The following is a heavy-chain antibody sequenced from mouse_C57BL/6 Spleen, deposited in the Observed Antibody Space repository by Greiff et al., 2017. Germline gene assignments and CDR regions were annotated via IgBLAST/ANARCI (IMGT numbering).Heavy chain of an antibody. D-gene: IGHD1-1*01. CDR1: GYTFTSYW. CDR3: ARGYYYGSSYVDWYFDV. CDR2: IHPNSGST. V-gene: IGHV1-64*01. J-gene: IGHJ1*03. Sequence: QVQLKQPGAELVKPGASVKLSCKASGYTFTSYWMHWVKQRPGQGLEWIGMIHPNSGSTNYNEKFKSKATLTVDKSSSTAYMQLSSLTSEDSAVYYCARGYYYGSSYVDWYFDVWGTGTTVTVSS.